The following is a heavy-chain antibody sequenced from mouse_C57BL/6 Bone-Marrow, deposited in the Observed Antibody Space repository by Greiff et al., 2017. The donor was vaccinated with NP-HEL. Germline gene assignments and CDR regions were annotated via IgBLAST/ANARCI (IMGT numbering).Heavy chain of an antibody. CDR3: ARGGYYYGSSYVMDY. V-gene: IGHV1-20*01. CDR1: GYSFTGYF. CDR2: INPYNGDT. J-gene: IGHJ4*01. Sequence: VQLKESGPELVKPGDSVKISCKASGYSFTGYFMNWVMQSHGKSLEWIGRINPYNGDTFYNQKFKGKATLTVDKSSSTAHMELRSLTSEDSAVYYCARGGYYYGSSYVMDYWGQGTSVTVSS. D-gene: IGHD1-1*01.